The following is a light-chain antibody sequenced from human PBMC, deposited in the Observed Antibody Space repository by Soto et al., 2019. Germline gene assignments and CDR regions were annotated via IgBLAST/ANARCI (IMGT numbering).Light chain of an antibody. CDR2: GAS. Sequence: EIVMTQSPATLSVSPGERATLYCKASQRISSNLAWYQQKPGQPPRLLIYGASTRASGIPARFSGSGSGTEFTLTISGLQSEDFAFYYCQQYNIWPPYTFGQGTKLEIK. CDR1: QRISSN. V-gene: IGKV3-15*01. CDR3: QQYNIWPPYT. J-gene: IGKJ2*01.